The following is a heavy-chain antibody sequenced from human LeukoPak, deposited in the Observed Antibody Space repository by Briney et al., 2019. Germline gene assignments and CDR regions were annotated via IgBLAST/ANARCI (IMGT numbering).Heavy chain of an antibody. J-gene: IGHJ4*02. D-gene: IGHD2-2*01. CDR2: IKSKTDGGTT. V-gene: IGHV3-15*01. CDR3: AKGVSSLVPATRVPDY. Sequence: PGGSLRLSCAASGFTLSDAWMSWVRQAPGKGLEWVGRIKSKTDGGTTDYVAPVKGRFTISRDDSKNMLYLQMNSLRAEDTAVYYCAKGVSSLVPATRVPDYWGQGTLVTVSS. CDR1: GFTLSDAW.